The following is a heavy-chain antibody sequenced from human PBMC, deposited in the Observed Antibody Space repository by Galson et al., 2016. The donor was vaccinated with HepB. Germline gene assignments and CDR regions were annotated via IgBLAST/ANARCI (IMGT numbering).Heavy chain of an antibody. CDR2: KSHDGNNK. J-gene: IGHJ3*02. Sequence: SLRLSCAASGFTFSIYAMNWVRQAPGKGPEWVAVKSHDGNNKYYADSVKGRFTISRDNSKNTLYLQMSSLRAEDTAMYYCANINAGSFAFDIWGRGTMVTVSS. V-gene: IGHV3-30-3*01. CDR1: GFTFSIYA. D-gene: IGHD1-26*01. CDR3: ANINAGSFAFDI.